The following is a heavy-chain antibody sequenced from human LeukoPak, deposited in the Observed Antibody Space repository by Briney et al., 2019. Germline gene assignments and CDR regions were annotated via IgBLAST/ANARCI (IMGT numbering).Heavy chain of an antibody. CDR2: IIPIFGTA. V-gene: IGHV1-69*06. Sequence: ASVKVSCKASGGTFSSYAISWVRQAPGQGLEWMGGIIPIFGTANYAQKFQGRVTITADKSTSKAYMELSSLRSEDTAVYYCAKANDDYVWGNYRYPFDYWGQGTLVTVSS. CDR1: GGTFSSYA. J-gene: IGHJ4*02. CDR3: AKANDDYVWGNYRYPFDY. D-gene: IGHD3-16*02.